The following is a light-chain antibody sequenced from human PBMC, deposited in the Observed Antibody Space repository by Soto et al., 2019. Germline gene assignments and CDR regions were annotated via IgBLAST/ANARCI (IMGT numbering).Light chain of an antibody. CDR1: SSNIGAGYD. CDR2: GNS. J-gene: IGLJ2*01. V-gene: IGLV1-40*01. CDR3: QSYDSNLSVL. Sequence: QSVLTQPPSVSGVPGQRVTISCTGSSSNIGAGYDVHWYQQLPGTAPKLLIYGNSNRPSGVPDRFSGSKSGTSASLAITGLQAEDEADYYCQSYDSNLSVLFGGGTKLPS.